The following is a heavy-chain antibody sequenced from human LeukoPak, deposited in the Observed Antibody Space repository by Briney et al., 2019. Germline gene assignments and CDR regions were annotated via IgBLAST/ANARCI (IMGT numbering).Heavy chain of an antibody. CDR2: INHSGST. CDR3: ARGVPNNMITIFGVLINAPWFDP. V-gene: IGHV4-34*01. CDR1: GGSFSGCY. J-gene: IGHJ5*02. D-gene: IGHD3-3*01. Sequence: SETLSLTCAVYGGSFSGCYWSWIRQPPGKGLEWIGEINHSGSTNYNPSLKSRVTISVDTSKNQFSLKLSSVTAADTAVYYCARGVPNNMITIFGVLINAPWFDPWGQGTLVTVSS.